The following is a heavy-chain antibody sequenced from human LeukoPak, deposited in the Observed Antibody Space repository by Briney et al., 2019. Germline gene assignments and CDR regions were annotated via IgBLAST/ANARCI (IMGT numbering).Heavy chain of an antibody. Sequence: PGGSLRLSCAASGLSFGSYGMHWVRQAPGKGLEWVANIKQDGSEKYYVDSVKGRFTISRDNAKNSLYLQMNSLRAEDTAVYYCARGTYGDYVIPLDYWGQGTLVTVSS. CDR3: ARGTYGDYVIPLDY. J-gene: IGHJ4*02. CDR1: GLSFGSYG. V-gene: IGHV3-7*01. CDR2: IKQDGSEK. D-gene: IGHD4-17*01.